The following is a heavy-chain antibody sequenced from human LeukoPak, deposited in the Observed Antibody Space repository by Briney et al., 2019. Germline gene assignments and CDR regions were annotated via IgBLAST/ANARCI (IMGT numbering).Heavy chain of an antibody. CDR2: INPNSGGT. J-gene: IGHJ3*02. CDR1: GYTFTGYY. CDR3: ARDFALLWFGERGAFDI. V-gene: IGHV1-2*02. Sequence: ASVKVSCKASGYTFTGYYMHWVRQAPGQGLEWMGWINPNSGGTNYAQKFQGRVTMTRDTSISPAYMELSRLRSDDTAVYYCARDFALLWFGERGAFDIWGQGTMVTVSS. D-gene: IGHD3-10*01.